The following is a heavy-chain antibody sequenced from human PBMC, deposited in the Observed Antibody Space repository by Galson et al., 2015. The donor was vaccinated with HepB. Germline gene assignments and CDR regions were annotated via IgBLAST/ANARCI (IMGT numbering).Heavy chain of an antibody. D-gene: IGHD5-24*01. Sequence: LSCAASGFTFSDYYMSWIRQAPGKGLEWVSYISSSGSTIYYADSVKGRFTISRDNAKNSLYLQMNSLRAEDTAVYYCARGIQRWLQFGAWEGAFDIWGQGTMVTVSS. V-gene: IGHV3-11*01. CDR2: ISSSGSTI. J-gene: IGHJ3*02. CDR3: ARGIQRWLQFGAWEGAFDI. CDR1: GFTFSDYY.